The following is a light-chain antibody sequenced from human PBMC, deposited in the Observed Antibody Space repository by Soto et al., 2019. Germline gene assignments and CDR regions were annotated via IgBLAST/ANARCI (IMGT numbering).Light chain of an antibody. CDR1: QSVSSY. CDR2: DAS. V-gene: IGKV3-11*01. CDR3: QQRQYWPPIT. Sequence: EIVLTQSPGTLSLSQGERATLSCRASQSVSSYLAWYQQKPGQAPRLLIYDASNRAAGIPARFSGSGSGTDFTLTISSLEPEDFAIYYCQQRQYWPPITFGQGTRLEL. J-gene: IGKJ5*01.